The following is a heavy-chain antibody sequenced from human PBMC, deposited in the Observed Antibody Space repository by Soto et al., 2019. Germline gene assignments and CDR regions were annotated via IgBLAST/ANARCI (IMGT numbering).Heavy chain of an antibody. CDR2: IYYSGST. D-gene: IGHD3-9*01. CDR3: ARQGCYFDWLLSHYNDWGMAV. Sequence: SETLSLTCTVSGGSISSSSYYWGWIRQPPGKGLEWIGSIYYSGSTYYNPSLKSRVTISVDTSKNQFSLKLSSVTAADTAVYYCARQGCYFDWLLSHYNDWGMAVWGQGTTVPVSS. CDR1: GGSISSSSYY. V-gene: IGHV4-39*01. J-gene: IGHJ6*02.